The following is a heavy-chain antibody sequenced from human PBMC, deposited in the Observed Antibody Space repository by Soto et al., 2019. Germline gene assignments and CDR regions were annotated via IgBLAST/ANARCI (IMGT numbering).Heavy chain of an antibody. CDR2: INHSGST. J-gene: IGHJ6*03. Sequence: PSETLSLTCAVYGGSFSGYYWSWISQPPGKGLEWIGEINHSGSTNYKPSLKSRVTISVDTSKNQFSLKLSSVTAADTAVYYCARATYGDSTWVHYMDVWGKGTTVTVSS. V-gene: IGHV4-34*01. CDR1: GGSFSGYY. CDR3: ARATYGDSTWVHYMDV. D-gene: IGHD4-17*01.